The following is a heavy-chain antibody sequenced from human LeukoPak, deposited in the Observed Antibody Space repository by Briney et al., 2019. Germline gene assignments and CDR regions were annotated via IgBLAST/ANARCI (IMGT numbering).Heavy chain of an antibody. CDR3: ASEVVVVPAAIVG. V-gene: IGHV1-69*13. J-gene: IGHJ4*02. Sequence: SVKVSCKASGGTFISYAISWVRQAPGQGREWMGGIIPIFGTANYAQKFHGRVTITADESTSTAYMELSSLRSEDTAVYYCASEVVVVPAAIVGWGQGTLVTVSS. D-gene: IGHD2-2*01. CDR1: GGTFISYA. CDR2: IIPIFGTA.